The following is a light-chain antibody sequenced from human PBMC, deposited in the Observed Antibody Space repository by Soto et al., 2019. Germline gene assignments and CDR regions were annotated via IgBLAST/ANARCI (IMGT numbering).Light chain of an antibody. V-gene: IGKV1-9*01. CDR3: QQLKSYPRRT. CDR2: AAS. Sequence: IQLTQSPSSLSASVGDRVTITCRASQGISSYFAGHQQKPGKAPKLLIYAASTLQSGVPSRFSGSGSATDFTLTISSRQPEDFATFYCQQLKSYPRRTFGRGTKVDIK. J-gene: IGKJ3*01. CDR1: QGISSY.